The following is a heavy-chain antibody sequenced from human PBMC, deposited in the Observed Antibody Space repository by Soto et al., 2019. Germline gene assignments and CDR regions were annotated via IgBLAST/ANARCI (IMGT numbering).Heavy chain of an antibody. D-gene: IGHD2-2*01. J-gene: IGHJ4*02. Sequence: LRLSCSASGFTFSTYWMSWVRQAPGKGLEWVANIKQDGSEKYYVDSVKGRFTISRDNAKNSLYLQMNSLRAEDTAVYYCARDSLGYCTSTSCYWSEDYWGQGTLVTVSS. CDR1: GFTFSTYW. V-gene: IGHV3-7*03. CDR2: IKQDGSEK. CDR3: ARDSLGYCTSTSCYWSEDY.